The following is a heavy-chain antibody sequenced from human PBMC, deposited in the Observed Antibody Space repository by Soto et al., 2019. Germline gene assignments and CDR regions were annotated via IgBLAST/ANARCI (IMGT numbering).Heavy chain of an antibody. CDR1: GFTFSSYG. D-gene: IGHD6-19*01. CDR2: IWYDGSNK. Sequence: QVQLVESGGGVVQPGRSLRLSCAASGFTFSSYGMHWVRQAPGKGLEWVAVIWYDGSNKYCADSVKGRFTISRDNSKNTLYLQMNSLRAEDTAVYYCARVGSIAVAGTQDYFDYWGQGTLVTVSS. J-gene: IGHJ4*02. V-gene: IGHV3-33*01. CDR3: ARVGSIAVAGTQDYFDY.